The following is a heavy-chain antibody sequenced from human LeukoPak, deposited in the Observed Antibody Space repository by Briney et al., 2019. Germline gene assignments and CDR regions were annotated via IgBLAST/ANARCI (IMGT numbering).Heavy chain of an antibody. V-gene: IGHV4-30-2*01. CDR1: GGSISSGGYS. CDR3: ARVSGGSYYDWYFDL. D-gene: IGHD1-26*01. Sequence: SETLSLTCAVSGGSISSGGYSWSWIRQPPGKGLEWIGYIYHSGSTYYNPSLKSRVTISVDRSKNQFSLKLSSVTAADTAVYYCARVSGGSYYDWYFDLWGRGTLVTVSS. J-gene: IGHJ2*01. CDR2: IYHSGST.